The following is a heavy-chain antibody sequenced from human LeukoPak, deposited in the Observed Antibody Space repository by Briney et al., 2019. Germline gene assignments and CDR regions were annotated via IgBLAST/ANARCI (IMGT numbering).Heavy chain of an antibody. J-gene: IGHJ5*02. D-gene: IGHD3-22*01. CDR1: GGSIRSSYYY. CDR2: TYDSGST. V-gene: IGHV4-39*07. Sequence: SETLSLTCTVSGGSIRSSYYYWGWIRQPPGKGLEWIGSTYDSGSTYYNPSLKSRVTISVDKSKNQFSLKLSSVTAADTAVYYCARGPYYYDSSGSLITSWGQGTLVTVSS. CDR3: ARGPYYYDSSGSLITS.